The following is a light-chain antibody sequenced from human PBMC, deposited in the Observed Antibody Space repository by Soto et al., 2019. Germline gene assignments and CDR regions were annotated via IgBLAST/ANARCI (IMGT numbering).Light chain of an antibody. Sequence: EIVVAQAPGTLSLSPGERATLSCRASQSVSNNYLAWYQQEPGQAPRLLIYGASNRATGIPDRFSGSGSGTDFTLTISRLEPEDLAVYYCQQYGSSGTFGQGTKVDIK. CDR3: QQYGSSGT. J-gene: IGKJ1*01. V-gene: IGKV3-20*01. CDR1: QSVSNNY. CDR2: GAS.